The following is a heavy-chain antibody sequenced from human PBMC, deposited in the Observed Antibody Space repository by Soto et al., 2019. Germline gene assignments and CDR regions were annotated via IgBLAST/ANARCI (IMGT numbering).Heavy chain of an antibody. D-gene: IGHD2-15*01. CDR2: ISWNSGSI. J-gene: IGHJ1*01. CDR3: AKGSWGYCSGGSCSMGYFQH. CDR1: GFTFDDYA. Sequence: EVQLVESGGGLVQPGRSLRLSCAASGFTFDDYAMHWVRQAPGKGLEWVSGISWNSGSIGYADSVKGRFNISRDNAKNSPYLQMNSLSAEDTALYYCAKGSWGYCSGGSCSMGYFQHWGQGTLVTVSS. V-gene: IGHV3-9*01.